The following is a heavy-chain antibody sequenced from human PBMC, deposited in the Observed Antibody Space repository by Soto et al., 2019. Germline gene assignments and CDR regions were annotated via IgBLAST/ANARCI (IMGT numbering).Heavy chain of an antibody. V-gene: IGHV4-38-2*02. J-gene: IGHJ4*03. CDR1: GASITRGCY. CDR2: INHGGTP. CDR3: ASVHVMVVAGSTIDF. Sequence: PQSMSLASTVSGASITRGCYGGWIRLHPGEGPEWIASINHGGTPFYNPSLKSRISISADTSKHQFSMRLTYVTAADTAIYYRASVHVMVVAGSTIDFWGPGTLVTVSS. D-gene: IGHD6-19*01.